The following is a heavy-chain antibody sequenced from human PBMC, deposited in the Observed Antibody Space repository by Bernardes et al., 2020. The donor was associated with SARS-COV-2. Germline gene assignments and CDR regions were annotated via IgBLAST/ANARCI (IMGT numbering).Heavy chain of an antibody. CDR2: IKVDGSEK. CDR1: GFTFSSYC. Sequence: GGSLRLSCAVSGFTFSSYCVSWVRQAPGKGLEWVANIKVDGSEKYYVDSVKGRFTISRDNAKNSLYLQMNSLRAEDTAVYYCARDWGVTSMPIDYWGQGTLVTVSS. V-gene: IGHV3-7*04. J-gene: IGHJ4*02. D-gene: IGHD4-17*01. CDR3: ARDWGVTSMPIDY.